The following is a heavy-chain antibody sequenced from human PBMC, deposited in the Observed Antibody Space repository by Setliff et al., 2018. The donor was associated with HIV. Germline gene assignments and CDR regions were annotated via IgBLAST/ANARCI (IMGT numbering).Heavy chain of an antibody. CDR1: GGSITSGSYY. Sequence: SSETLSLTCTVSGGSITSGSYYWSWIRQPAGKGLEWIGRFYTSGSTNYNPSLKSRVTMSVDTSKNQFSLKLSSVTAADTAVYYCARDRGSGSWFDFWGQGTLVTSPQ. CDR2: FYTSGST. J-gene: IGHJ4*02. CDR3: ARDRGSGSWFDF. V-gene: IGHV4-61*02. D-gene: IGHD1-26*01.